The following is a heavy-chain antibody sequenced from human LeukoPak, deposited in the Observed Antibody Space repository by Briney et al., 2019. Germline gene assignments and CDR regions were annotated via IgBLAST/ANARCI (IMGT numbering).Heavy chain of an antibody. D-gene: IGHD6-13*01. V-gene: IGHV3-21*01. CDR1: GFTFSSYS. CDR2: ISSSSSYI. CDR3: ARDGHIGSSSNWFDP. J-gene: IGHJ5*02. Sequence: GGSLRLSCAASGFTFSSYSMNWVRQAPGKGLEWVSSISSSSSYIYYADSVKGRFTISRDNAKTSLYLQMNSLRAEDTAVYYCARDGHIGSSSNWFDPWGQGTLVTVSS.